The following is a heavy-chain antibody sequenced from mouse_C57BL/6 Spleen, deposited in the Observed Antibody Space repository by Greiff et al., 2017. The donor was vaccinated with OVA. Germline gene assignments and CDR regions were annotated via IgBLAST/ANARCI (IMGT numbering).Heavy chain of an antibody. Sequence: EVQVVESGGDLVKPGGSLKLSCAASGFTFSSYGMSWVRQTPDKRLEWVATISSGGSYTYYPDSVKGRFTISRDNAKNTLYLQMSSLKSEDTAMYYCARQTTVVATQFDYWGQGTTLTVSS. D-gene: IGHD1-1*01. CDR1: GFTFSSYG. V-gene: IGHV5-6*01. J-gene: IGHJ2*01. CDR2: ISSGGSYT. CDR3: ARQTTVVATQFDY.